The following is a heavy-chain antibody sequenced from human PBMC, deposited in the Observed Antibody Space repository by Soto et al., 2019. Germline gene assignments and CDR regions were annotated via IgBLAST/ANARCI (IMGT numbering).Heavy chain of an antibody. CDR1: GGFLSESY. CDR3: VRIRYQLPSSVLWLDP. D-gene: IGHD3-16*01. CDR2: INHVGGT. J-gene: IGHJ5*02. Sequence: SETLSLTCAVYGGFLSESYWTWIRQPPGKGLEWIGEINHVGGTNYNPSLKSRVTMSVDTSQNQFSLRLISVTAADTAMYFCVRIRYQLPSSVLWLDPWSQGTPVTVSS. V-gene: IGHV4-34*01.